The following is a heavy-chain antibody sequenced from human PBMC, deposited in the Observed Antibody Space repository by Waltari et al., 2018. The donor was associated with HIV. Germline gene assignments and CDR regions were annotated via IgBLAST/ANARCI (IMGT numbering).Heavy chain of an antibody. J-gene: IGHJ6*02. CDR1: GFTFSSYA. D-gene: IGHD2-21*01. CDR3: AKGHCGGDCHHHYYYYGMDV. V-gene: IGHV3-23*01. CDR2: ISGSGGST. Sequence: EVQLLESGGGLVQPGGSLRLSCAASGFTFSSYAMSWVRQAPGKGLEWVSAISGSGGSTYYADSVKGRFTISRDNSKNTLYLQMNSLRAEDTAVYYCAKGHCGGDCHHHYYYYGMDVCGQGTTVTVSS.